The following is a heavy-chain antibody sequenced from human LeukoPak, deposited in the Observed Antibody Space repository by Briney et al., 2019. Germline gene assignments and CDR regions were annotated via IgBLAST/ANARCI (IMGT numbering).Heavy chain of an antibody. J-gene: IGHJ4*02. CDR1: GFTFSKYG. CDR2: IRYDGINK. V-gene: IGHV3-30*02. Sequence: GGSLRLSCAASGFTFSKYGMHWVRQAPGEGLEWVTFIRYDGINKYYADSLKGRFTISRDNSKNTLYLQMNSLRAEDTAVYYCARLNSGTFSWDYWGQGTLVTVSS. CDR3: ARLNSGTFSWDY. D-gene: IGHD2-15*01.